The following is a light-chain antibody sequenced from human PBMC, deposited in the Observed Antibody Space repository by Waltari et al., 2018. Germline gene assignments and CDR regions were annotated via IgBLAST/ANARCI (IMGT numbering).Light chain of an antibody. V-gene: IGKV1-39*01. J-gene: IGKJ4*01. CDR1: QSISTY. CDR3: QQSYSPLT. Sequence: DFQMTQSTSYLSASVGDSVTITCRASQSISTYLNCNQQKPGKAPNLLIYAASSLQSGVPSRFSGSGSCTDFTLTISSLHPEDFATYYCQQSYSPLTFVGGTKVEIK. CDR2: AAS.